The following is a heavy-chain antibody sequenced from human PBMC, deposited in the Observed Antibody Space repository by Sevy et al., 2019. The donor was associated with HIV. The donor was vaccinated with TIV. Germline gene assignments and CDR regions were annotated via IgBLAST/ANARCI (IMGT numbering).Heavy chain of an antibody. V-gene: IGHV3-13*01. CDR1: GFTFSNYD. CDR2: IGTAGDT. CDR3: TRGGPVTGTTVKLLWYFDL. J-gene: IGHJ2*01. Sequence: GGSLRLSCAASGFTFSNYDMHWVRQATGKGLEWVSVIGTAGDTYYTGSVKGRFTISRENAKNSLYLQMNSLRAGDTAVYYCTRGGPVTGTTVKLLWYFDLWGRGTLVTVSS. D-gene: IGHD1-1*01.